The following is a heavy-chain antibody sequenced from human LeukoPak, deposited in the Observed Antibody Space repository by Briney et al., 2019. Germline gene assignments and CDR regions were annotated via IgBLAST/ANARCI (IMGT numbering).Heavy chain of an antibody. CDR1: GFTFSDYY. CDR3: ARGRYNWLDP. D-gene: IGHD4-17*01. V-gene: IGHV3-11*05. CDR2: ISSSRYT. J-gene: IGHJ5*02. Sequence: GGPLRLSCAASGFTFSDYYMSWIRQAPGKGPEWVSYISSSRYTNYADSVKGRFTISRDNAKNSLCLQMNSLRAEDTAVYYCARGRYNWLDPWGQGTLVTVSS.